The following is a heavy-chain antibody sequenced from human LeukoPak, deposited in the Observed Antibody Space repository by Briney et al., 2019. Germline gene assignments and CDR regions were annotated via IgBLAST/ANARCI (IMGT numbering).Heavy chain of an antibody. J-gene: IGHJ4*02. D-gene: IGHD1-20*01. CDR3: ARVGITGTFYYGVDY. Sequence: PGRSLRLSCAASGFTFSSYGMHWVRQAPGKGLEWVAVISYDGSNKYYADSVKGRFTISRDNSKNTLYLQMNSLRAEDTAVYYCARVGITGTFYYGVDYWGQGTLVTVSS. V-gene: IGHV3-30*03. CDR2: ISYDGSNK. CDR1: GFTFSSYG.